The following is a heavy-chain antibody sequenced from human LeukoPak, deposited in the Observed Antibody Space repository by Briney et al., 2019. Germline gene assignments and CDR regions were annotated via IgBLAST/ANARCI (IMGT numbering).Heavy chain of an antibody. Sequence: ASVKVSCKASGYTFTSYGISWVRQAPGQGLEWMGWISAYNGNTNYAQKLQGRVTMTTDTSTSTAYMELRSLRSDDTAVYYCARVGYCSSTSCYTGPHAFDIWGQGTMVTVSS. CDR2: ISAYNGNT. J-gene: IGHJ3*02. CDR1: GYTFTSYG. CDR3: ARVGYCSSTSCYTGPHAFDI. D-gene: IGHD2-2*02. V-gene: IGHV1-18*01.